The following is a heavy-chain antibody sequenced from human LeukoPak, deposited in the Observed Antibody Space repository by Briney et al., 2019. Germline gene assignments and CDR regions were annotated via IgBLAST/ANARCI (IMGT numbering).Heavy chain of an antibody. D-gene: IGHD3-3*01. CDR3: ARRLLEWAKPGYNWFDP. J-gene: IGHJ5*02. Sequence: SETLSLTCTVSGGSLSSSGYYWGWVRQPPGKGMAWIGTIYYSGDTYYNPSLKSRVIISVDMSRNQFSLTLNSVTAADTAVYYCARRLLEWAKPGYNWFDPWGQGTLVTVSS. CDR1: GGSLSSSGYY. V-gene: IGHV4-39*01. CDR2: IYYSGDT.